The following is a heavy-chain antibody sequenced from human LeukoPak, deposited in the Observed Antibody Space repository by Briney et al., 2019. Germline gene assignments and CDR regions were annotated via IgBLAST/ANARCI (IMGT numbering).Heavy chain of an antibody. CDR2: VSGSGGRT. J-gene: IGHJ3*02. D-gene: IGHD3-22*01. V-gene: IGHV3-23*01. CDR1: GFTFSSHA. CDR3: AKDQYSSGDDAFDI. Sequence: PGGSLRLSCAASGFTFSSHAMSWVRQAPGKGLEWVSIVSGSGGRTYYAESVKGRFTISRDNSKNTLFLQMKSLRAEDTAIYYCAKDQYSSGDDAFDIWGQGTMVTVSS.